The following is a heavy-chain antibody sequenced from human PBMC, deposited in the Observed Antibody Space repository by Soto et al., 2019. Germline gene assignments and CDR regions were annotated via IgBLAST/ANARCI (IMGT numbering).Heavy chain of an antibody. CDR1: GFTFSSYA. D-gene: IGHD6-19*01. CDR2: ISGSGDST. J-gene: IGHJ4*02. V-gene: IGHV3-23*01. Sequence: EVQLLESGGGLVQPGGSLRLSCAASGFTFSSYAVSCVRQAPGRGLEWVSTISGSGDSTYYADSVKGRFTISRDNSKNTLYLQMNSLRAEDTAVYYCAKSIVAVAGPIDYWGQGTLVTVSS. CDR3: AKSIVAVAGPIDY.